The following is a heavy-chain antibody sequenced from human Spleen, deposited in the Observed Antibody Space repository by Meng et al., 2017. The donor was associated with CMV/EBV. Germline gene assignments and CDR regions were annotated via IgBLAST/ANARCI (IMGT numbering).Heavy chain of an antibody. CDR2: VDPEDGDT. D-gene: IGHD2-2*01. V-gene: IGHV1-69-2*01. CDR3: ATGQGFSSTSWFDP. Sequence: SGYTFTGHYIHWVQQAPGKGLEWLGLVDPEDGDTKYAEKFQGRVTISADTSVDTAYLELYSLRSEDTAVYYCATGQGFSSTSWFDPWGQGTLVTVSS. J-gene: IGHJ5*02. CDR1: GYTFTGHY.